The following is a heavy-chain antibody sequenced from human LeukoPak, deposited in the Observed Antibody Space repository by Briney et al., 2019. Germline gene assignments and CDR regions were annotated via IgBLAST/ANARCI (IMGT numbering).Heavy chain of an antibody. D-gene: IGHD6-19*01. J-gene: IGHJ4*02. Sequence: GASVKVSCKASGYTFTSYGISWVRQAPGQGLEWMGWMSAYNGNTNYAQKLQGRVTMTTDTSTSTAYMELRSLRSDDTAVYYCARDSAYSSGWSFSFDYWGQGTLVTVSS. CDR2: MSAYNGNT. CDR3: ARDSAYSSGWSFSFDY. V-gene: IGHV1-18*04. CDR1: GYTFTSYG.